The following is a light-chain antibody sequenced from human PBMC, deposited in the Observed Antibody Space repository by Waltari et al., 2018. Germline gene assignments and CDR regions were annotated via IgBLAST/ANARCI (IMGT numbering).Light chain of an antibody. V-gene: IGKV1-39*01. Sequence: DIQMTQSPASLSASVGETVTITCRASRSITKYLNWYQQKAGEVPKLLMFTVSTLQRGVSSRFSGRGSGTNFTLTITSLQREDFATYHCQQTHTTPYTFGQGTKLEI. CDR2: TVS. CDR3: QQTHTTPYT. CDR1: RSITKY. J-gene: IGKJ2*01.